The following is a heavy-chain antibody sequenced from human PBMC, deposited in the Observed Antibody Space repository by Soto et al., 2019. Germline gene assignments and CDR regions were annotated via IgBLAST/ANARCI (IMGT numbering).Heavy chain of an antibody. CDR2: TYYRSKWYN. Sequence: GWNWIRQSPSRGLEWLGRTYYRSKWYNEYAVSVKSRITINPDTSRNQISLQLNSVTTEDTAVYYCARDIDFGYWGRRTQVTVSS. J-gene: IGHJ4*02. CDR3: ARDIDFGY. V-gene: IGHV6-1*01. CDR1: G. D-gene: IGHD3-3*01.